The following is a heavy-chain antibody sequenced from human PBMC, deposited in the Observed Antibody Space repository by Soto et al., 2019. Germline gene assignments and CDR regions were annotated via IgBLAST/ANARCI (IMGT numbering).Heavy chain of an antibody. Sequence: QVQLQESGPGLVKPSGTLSLTCAVFGGSISNSNWWTWVRQPPGKGLDWIGEIFHSGSTNHNSSLMGRVTISVDKANHQFSLKLSSVTAADTAVYYCAHRPIVGAAIWGQGTLVTVSS. CDR3: AHRPIVGAAI. CDR1: GGSISNSNW. CDR2: IFHSGST. J-gene: IGHJ4*02. V-gene: IGHV4-4*02. D-gene: IGHD1-26*01.